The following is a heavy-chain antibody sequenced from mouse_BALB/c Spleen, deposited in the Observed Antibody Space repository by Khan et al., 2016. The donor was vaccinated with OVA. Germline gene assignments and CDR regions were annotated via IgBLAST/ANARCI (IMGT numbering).Heavy chain of an antibody. CDR3: ARAYYRYDGYYAMDY. J-gene: IGHJ4*01. CDR1: GFSLPRYN. CDR2: IWGGGGT. D-gene: IGHD2-14*01. V-gene: IGHV2-6-4*01. Sequence: VQLVESGPGLVAPSQSLSITCTVSGFSLPRYNIHWVRQPPGKGLEWLGMIWGGGGTDYNSTLKSRLSISKDNSKNQVFLKMNSLQTDDTAMYFCARAYYRYDGYYAMDYWGQGTSVTVSS.